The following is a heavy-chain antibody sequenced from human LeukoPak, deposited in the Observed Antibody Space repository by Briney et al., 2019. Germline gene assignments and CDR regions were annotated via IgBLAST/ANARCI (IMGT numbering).Heavy chain of an antibody. V-gene: IGHV3-33*03. CDR1: GFTFSSYG. Sequence: GGSLRLSCAASGFTFSSYGMHWVRQAPGKGLEWVAVIWYDGSHKYYADSVKGRFTISRDNAKNSLYLQMNSLRAEDTAVYSCVRGWGYFDYWGQGTLVTVSS. CDR3: VRGWGYFDY. D-gene: IGHD6-19*01. CDR2: IWYDGSHK. J-gene: IGHJ4*02.